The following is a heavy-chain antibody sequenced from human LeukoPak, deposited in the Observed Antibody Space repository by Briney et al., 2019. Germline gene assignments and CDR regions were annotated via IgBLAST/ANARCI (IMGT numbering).Heavy chain of an antibody. J-gene: IGHJ4*02. Sequence: PGGSLRLSCAASGFIFSSYSMNWARQAPGKGLEWVSSISSISSYIYYADSVKGRFTISRDNAKNSLYLQMNSLRAEDTAVYYCANAGTEQRRDLWLLADYWGQGTLVTVSS. V-gene: IGHV3-21*01. D-gene: IGHD3-22*01. CDR2: ISSISSYI. CDR3: ANAGTEQRRDLWLLADY. CDR1: GFIFSSYS.